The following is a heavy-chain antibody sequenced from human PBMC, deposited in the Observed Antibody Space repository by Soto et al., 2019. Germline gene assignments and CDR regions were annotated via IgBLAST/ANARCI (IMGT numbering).Heavy chain of an antibody. CDR1: GYSFTSYW. J-gene: IGHJ6*02. D-gene: IGHD5-12*01. CDR3: AIEMATISDYYGMDV. CDR2: IDPSDSYT. V-gene: IGHV5-10-1*01. Sequence: GESLKISCKGSGYSFTSYWISWVRQMPGKGLEWMGRIDPSDSYTNYSLSFQGHVTISADKSISTAYLQWSSLKASDTAMYYCAIEMATISDYYGMDVWGQGTTVTVS.